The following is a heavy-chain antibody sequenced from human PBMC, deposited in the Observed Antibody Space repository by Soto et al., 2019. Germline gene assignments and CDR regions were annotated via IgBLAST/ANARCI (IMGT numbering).Heavy chain of an antibody. Sequence: GSLRLSCAASGFTFSSYWMHWVRQAPGKGLVWVSRISSDGSKTSYTDSVKGRFTISRDNAKNTLYLQMNSLRADDTAVYYCARGLRLNYWGQGTLVTVSS. CDR2: ISSDGSKT. J-gene: IGHJ4*02. D-gene: IGHD2-15*01. CDR3: ARGLRLNY. CDR1: GFTFSSYW. V-gene: IGHV3-74*01.